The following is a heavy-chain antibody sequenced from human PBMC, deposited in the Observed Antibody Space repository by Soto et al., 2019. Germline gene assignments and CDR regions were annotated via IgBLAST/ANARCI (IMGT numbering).Heavy chain of an antibody. D-gene: IGHD3-22*01. CDR3: ARQTDSYYTFDAFDI. V-gene: IGHV4-39*01. CDR2: IYYSGST. CDR1: GLSINSNTSS. Sequence: SETLSLTCTFSGLSINSNTSSWAWNSQPPEKGLEWIGTIYYSGSTYYNPSLKSRVTISVDTSKNEFSLKLSSVTAADTAVYYCARQTDSYYTFDAFDIWGQGTMVT. J-gene: IGHJ3*02.